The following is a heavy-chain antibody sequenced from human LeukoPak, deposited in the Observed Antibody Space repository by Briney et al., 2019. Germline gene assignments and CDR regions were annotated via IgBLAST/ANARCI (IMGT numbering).Heavy chain of an antibody. V-gene: IGHV3-15*04. Sequence: GGSLRLSCAASGFTFSNAWMSWVRQAPGKGLEWLGRIGSKTDGGTTDYAASVKGRFTISRDDSKNTLYLQMNSLKTEDTAVYYCATYRFYYDSSGFDYWGQGTLVTVSS. J-gene: IGHJ4*02. CDR3: ATYRFYYDSSGFDY. D-gene: IGHD3-22*01. CDR1: GFTFSNAW. CDR2: IGSKTDGGTT.